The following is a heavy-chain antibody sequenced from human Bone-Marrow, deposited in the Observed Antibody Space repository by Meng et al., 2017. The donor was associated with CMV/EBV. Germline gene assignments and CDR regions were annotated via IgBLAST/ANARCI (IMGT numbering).Heavy chain of an antibody. Sequence: ASVKVSCKASRYTFTSYYMHWVRQAPGQGLEWMGIINPSGGSTSYAQKFQGRVTMTRDTSTSTVYMELSSLRSEDTAVYYCARVEGSGYYSDYWGQGTLVTVSS. CDR2: INPSGGST. CDR1: RYTFTSYY. V-gene: IGHV1-46*01. D-gene: IGHD3-22*01. CDR3: ARVEGSGYYSDY. J-gene: IGHJ4*02.